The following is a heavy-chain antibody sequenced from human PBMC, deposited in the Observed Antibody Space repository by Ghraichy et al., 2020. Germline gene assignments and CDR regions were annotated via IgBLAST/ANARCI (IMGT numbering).Heavy chain of an antibody. CDR2: INHSGST. Sequence: SETLSLTCAVYGGSFSGYYWSWIRQPPGKGLEWIGEINHSGSTNYNPSLKSRVTISVDTSKNQFSLKLSSVTAADTAVYYCARSGNVLRFLEAIAAAGGGLYYYYGMDVWGQGTTVIVSS. J-gene: IGHJ6*02. CDR1: GGSFSGYY. CDR3: ARSGNVLRFLEAIAAAGGGLYYYYGMDV. V-gene: IGHV4-34*01. D-gene: IGHD3-3*01.